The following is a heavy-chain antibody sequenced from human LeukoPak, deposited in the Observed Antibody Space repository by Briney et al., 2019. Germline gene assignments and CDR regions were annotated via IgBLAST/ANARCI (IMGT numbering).Heavy chain of an antibody. CDR1: GYTFTGYY. Sequence: ASVKVSCKASGYTFTGYYMHWVRQAPGQGLEWMGWINPNSGGTNYAQKFQGRVTMTRDTSISTAYMELSSLRSEDTAVYYCARAPYYDILTVGGRSKDWYFDLWGRGTLVTVSS. D-gene: IGHD3-9*01. V-gene: IGHV1-2*02. CDR2: INPNSGGT. CDR3: ARAPYYDILTVGGRSKDWYFDL. J-gene: IGHJ2*01.